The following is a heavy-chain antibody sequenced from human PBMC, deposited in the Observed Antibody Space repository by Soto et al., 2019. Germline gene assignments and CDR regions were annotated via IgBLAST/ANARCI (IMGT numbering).Heavy chain of an antibody. V-gene: IGHV4-31*03. CDR1: GASISSGGYY. CDR3: ARDSRGYSGYDPRFYYYMDV. J-gene: IGHJ6*03. CDR2: IYYSGST. Sequence: SETLSLTCTVSGASISSGGYYWSWIRQHPGKGLEWIGYIYYSGSTYYNPSLKSRVTISVDTSKNQFSLKLSSVAAADTAVYYCARDSRGYSGYDPRFYYYMDVWGKGTTVTVSS. D-gene: IGHD5-12*01.